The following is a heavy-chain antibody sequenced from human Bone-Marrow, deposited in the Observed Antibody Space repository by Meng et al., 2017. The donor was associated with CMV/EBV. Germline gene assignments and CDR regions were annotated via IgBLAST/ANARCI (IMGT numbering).Heavy chain of an antibody. CDR3: ARDLTFRGFDP. D-gene: IGHD3-16*01. CDR1: GYTFTSYD. V-gene: IGHV1-8*03. Sequence: ASVKVSCKASGYTFTSYDINWVRQATGQGLEWMGWMNPNSGNTGYAQKFQGRVTITRNTSISTAYMELSSLRSEDTAVYYCARDLTFRGFDPWGQGTLVTVSS. CDR2: MNPNSGNT. J-gene: IGHJ5*02.